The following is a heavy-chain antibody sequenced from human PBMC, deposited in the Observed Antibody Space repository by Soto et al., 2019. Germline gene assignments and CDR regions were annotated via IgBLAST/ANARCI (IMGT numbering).Heavy chain of an antibody. CDR3: ERDLSSSWYCCDY. Sequence: APVKVSCRTSGYTFTGYYMHWVQQAPGQGLEWMGWINPNSGGTNYAQKFQGWVTMTRDTSISPAYLELSRLRSDDTPVYYCERDLSSSWYCCDYWGEGSRV. J-gene: IGHJ4*02. CDR2: INPNSGGT. CDR1: GYTFTGYY. V-gene: IGHV1-2*04. D-gene: IGHD6-13*01.